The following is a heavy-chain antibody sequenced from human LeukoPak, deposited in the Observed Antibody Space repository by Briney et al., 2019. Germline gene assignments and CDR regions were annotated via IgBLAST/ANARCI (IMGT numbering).Heavy chain of an antibody. CDR2: IKPSGGST. Sequence: ASVKVSCKASGYTFNTYHIHWVRQAPGHGPEWMGIIKPSGGSTTYAQNFQGRGGMTRDTSTSTVYMELSSLTSEDTAVYYCARDYGGNWGTYNYFDLWGRGTLVTVSS. D-gene: IGHD7-27*01. CDR3: ARDYGGNWGTYNYFDL. V-gene: IGHV1-46*02. CDR1: GYTFNTYH. J-gene: IGHJ2*01.